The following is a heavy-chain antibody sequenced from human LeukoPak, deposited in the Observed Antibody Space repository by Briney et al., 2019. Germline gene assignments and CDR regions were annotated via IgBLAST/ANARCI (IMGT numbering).Heavy chain of an antibody. CDR2: VKSDGSNP. CDR1: RFSFSNYW. J-gene: IGHJ4*02. V-gene: IGHV3-74*01. Sequence: GGSLRLSCAASRFSFSNYWMHWVRQAPGKGLVWVSRVKSDGSNPSYADSVKGRFTISRDNAENMLYLQMNTLGAEDTAVYYCARDIVSGSGSLDYWGQGTLVTVSS. D-gene: IGHD3-10*01. CDR3: ARDIVSGSGSLDY.